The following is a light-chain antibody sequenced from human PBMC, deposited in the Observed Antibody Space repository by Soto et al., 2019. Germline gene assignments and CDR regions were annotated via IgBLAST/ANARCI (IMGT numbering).Light chain of an antibody. CDR2: EGS. CDR3: CSYAGSSTDV. CDR1: NSDVGSYNL. Sequence: QSALTQPASVSGSPGQSITISCTGTNSDVGSYNLVSWYQQHPGKAPKLVIYEGSKRPSGLSNRFSGSKSGNTASLTISGLQSEDEADYCCCSYAGSSTDVLGGGTKLTVL. V-gene: IGLV2-23*01. J-gene: IGLJ2*01.